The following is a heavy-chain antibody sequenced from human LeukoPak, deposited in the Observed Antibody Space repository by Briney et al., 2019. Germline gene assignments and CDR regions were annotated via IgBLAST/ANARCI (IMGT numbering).Heavy chain of an antibody. CDR2: INHSGST. CDR1: GGSFSGYY. J-gene: IGHJ4*02. V-gene: IGHV4-34*01. D-gene: IGHD3-10*01. CDR3: ARRRSTMVRGVTFDY. Sequence: KPSETLSLTCAVYGGSFSGYYWSWIRQPPGKGLEWIGEINHSGSTNYNPSLKSRVTISVDTSKNQFSLKLSSVTAADTAVCYCARRRSTMVRGVTFDYWGQGTLVTVSS.